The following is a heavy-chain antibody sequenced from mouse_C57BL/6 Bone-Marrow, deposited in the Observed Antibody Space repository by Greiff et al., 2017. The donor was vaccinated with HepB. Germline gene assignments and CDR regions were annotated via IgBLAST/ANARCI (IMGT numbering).Heavy chain of an antibody. J-gene: IGHJ2*01. Sequence: VQLQQPGAELVKPGASVKMSCKASGYTFTSYWITWVKQRPGQGLEWIGDIYPGSGSTNYNEKFKSKATLTVDTSSSTAYMQLSSLTSEDSAVYYCARETVITTVVAHFDYWGQGTTLTVSS. CDR2: IYPGSGST. D-gene: IGHD1-1*01. CDR3: ARETVITTVVAHFDY. CDR1: GYTFTSYW. V-gene: IGHV1-55*01.